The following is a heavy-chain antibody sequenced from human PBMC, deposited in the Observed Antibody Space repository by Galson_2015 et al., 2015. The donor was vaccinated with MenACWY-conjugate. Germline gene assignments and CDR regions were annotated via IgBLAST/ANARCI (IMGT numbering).Heavy chain of an antibody. CDR3: ARQYRGGFDY. D-gene: IGHD1-26*01. CDR1: GDSVSSNSAA. CDR2: TYYRSKWYN. J-gene: IGHJ4*02. V-gene: IGHV6-1*01. Sequence: CAISGDSVSSNSAAWNWVRQSPSRGLEWLGRTYYRSKWYNDYALSVKSRIIINPDTSKNQFSLQLNSVTPEDTAIYYCARQYRGGFDYWGQGPLVTVSS.